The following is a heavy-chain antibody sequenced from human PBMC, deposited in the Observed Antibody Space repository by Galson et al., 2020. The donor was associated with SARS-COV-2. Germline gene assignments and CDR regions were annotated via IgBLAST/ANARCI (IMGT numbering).Heavy chain of an antibody. V-gene: IGHV4-39*01. Sequence: SETLSLTCTVPGGSVRSSGKYWVWISQSPGQGLEYIGSIHYSGSTYYNPSLKSRVTTSVDTSKNQVSLKLSSVTAADTAVYYCARGAYDPLAGHYRDYGMDVWGQGTTVTVSS. CDR3: ARGAYDPLAGHYRDYGMDV. J-gene: IGHJ6*02. CDR1: GGSVRSSGKY. CDR2: IHYSGST. D-gene: IGHD3-9*01.